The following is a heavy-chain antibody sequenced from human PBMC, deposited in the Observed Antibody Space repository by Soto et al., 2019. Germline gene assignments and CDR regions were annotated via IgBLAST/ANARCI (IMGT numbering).Heavy chain of an antibody. CDR3: AKCHSSGWYTGGDY. D-gene: IGHD6-19*01. V-gene: IGHV3-23*01. CDR1: GFTFSGYA. CDR2: IRGSDGST. J-gene: IGHJ4*02. Sequence: EVQLLESGGGLVQPGGSLTLSCAASGFTFSGYAMTWVRQAPGKGLEWVSAIRGSDGSTYYADSVKGRFTISRDNSKNTLYLQMTSLRAEDTAVYYCAKCHSSGWYTGGDYWGPGTLVTVSS.